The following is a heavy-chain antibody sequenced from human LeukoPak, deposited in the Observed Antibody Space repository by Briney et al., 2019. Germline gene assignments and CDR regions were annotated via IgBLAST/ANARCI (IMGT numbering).Heavy chain of an antibody. D-gene: IGHD5-12*01. Sequence: ASVTVSCKASGGTFSGYAISWGRQAPGQGLEWMGGIIPIFGTSNYAQKIQGRVTLTTEESTSTAYTELSSLRSEDKAAYYYARGIYIGQGGYDYWGQGTMVTVSS. CDR2: IIPIFGTS. V-gene: IGHV1-69*05. CDR3: ARGIYIGQGGYDY. J-gene: IGHJ4*02. CDR1: GGTFSGYA.